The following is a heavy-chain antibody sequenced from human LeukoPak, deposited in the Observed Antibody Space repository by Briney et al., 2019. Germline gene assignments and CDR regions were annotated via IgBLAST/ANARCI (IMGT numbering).Heavy chain of an antibody. V-gene: IGHV3-23*01. D-gene: IGHD3-3*01. CDR1: GFTFSSSA. CDR3: AREYYDFWSGRHYYMDV. Sequence: PGGSLRLSCAASGFTFSSSAMSWVRQAPGKGLEWVSAVSGSGSVTYYAASVKGRFTISRDNSKNSLYLQMNSLRAEDTAVYYCAREYYDFWSGRHYYMDVWGKGTTVIVSS. CDR2: VSGSGSVT. J-gene: IGHJ6*03.